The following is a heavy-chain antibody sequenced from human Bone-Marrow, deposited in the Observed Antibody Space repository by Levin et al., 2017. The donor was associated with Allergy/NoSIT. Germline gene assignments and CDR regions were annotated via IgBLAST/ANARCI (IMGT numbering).Heavy chain of an antibody. J-gene: IGHJ4*02. CDR2: LSYDGTTD. D-gene: IGHD1-1*01. Sequence: GESLKISCVGSGFTFENHGIHWVRQAPGKGLEWVSVLSYDGTTDYYADSVKGRLTSSRDNSKNTVYLQIQSLTADDTAVYYCARTGGNHRHEFDSWGQGILVTVSS. CDR1: GFTFENHG. CDR3: ARTGGNHRHEFDS. V-gene: IGHV3-30*03.